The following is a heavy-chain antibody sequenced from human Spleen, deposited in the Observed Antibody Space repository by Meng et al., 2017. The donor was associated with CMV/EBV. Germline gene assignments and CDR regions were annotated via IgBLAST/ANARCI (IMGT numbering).Heavy chain of an antibody. CDR2: IDPNSGGT. V-gene: IGHV1-2*06. J-gene: IGHJ4*02. CDR1: GYTFTGYF. Sequence: KGSGYTFTGYFLHWVRQAPGQGLEWMGRIDPNSGGTHYAQKFQGRVTLSRDTSISTAYMALSRLRPDDTAVYFCARLNYYGSGSADYWGQGALVTVSS. CDR3: ARLNYYGSGSADY. D-gene: IGHD3-10*01.